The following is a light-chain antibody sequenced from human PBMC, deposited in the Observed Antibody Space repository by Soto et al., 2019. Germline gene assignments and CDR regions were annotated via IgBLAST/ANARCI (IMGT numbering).Light chain of an antibody. J-gene: IGKJ3*01. CDR3: QQYGSSPRT. V-gene: IGKV3-20*01. CDR1: QSVSSSY. CDR2: RAS. Sequence: EIVLTQSPGTLSLSPGERTTLSCRASQSVSSSYLAWYQQKPGQAPRLLIYRASSRATGIPDRFSGSGSGTDFSLTISRLEIEDFAVYYCQQYGSSPRTFGPGTKVDIK.